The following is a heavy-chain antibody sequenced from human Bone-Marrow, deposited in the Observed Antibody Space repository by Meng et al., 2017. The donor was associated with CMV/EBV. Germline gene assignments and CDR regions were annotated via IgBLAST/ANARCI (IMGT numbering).Heavy chain of an antibody. CDR3: ASLVTDFWSGSWMDV. J-gene: IGHJ6*02. Sequence: SETLSLTCAVYGGSFSGYYWSWIRQPPGKGLEWIGEINHSGSTNYDPSLKSRVTISVDTSKNQFSLKLSSVTAADTAVYYCASLVTDFWSGSWMDVWGQGTTVTVSS. CDR1: GGSFSGYY. CDR2: INHSGST. V-gene: IGHV4-34*01. D-gene: IGHD3-3*01.